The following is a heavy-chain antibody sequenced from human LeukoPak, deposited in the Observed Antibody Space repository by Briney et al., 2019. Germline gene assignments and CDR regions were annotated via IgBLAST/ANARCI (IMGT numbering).Heavy chain of an antibody. Sequence: GASVKVPCKASGGTSSSYAISWVRQAPGQELEGLGGIIPIFGTANYAQKFQGRVTITADKSTSTAYMELSSLRSEDTAVYYCARASGDYLFDYWGQGTLVTVSS. CDR3: ARASGDYLFDY. J-gene: IGHJ4*02. V-gene: IGHV1-69*06. CDR1: GGTSSSYA. CDR2: IIPIFGTA. D-gene: IGHD4-17*01.